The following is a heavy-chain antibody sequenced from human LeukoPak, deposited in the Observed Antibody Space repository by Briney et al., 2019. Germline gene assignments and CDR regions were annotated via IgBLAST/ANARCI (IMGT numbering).Heavy chain of an antibody. V-gene: IGHV4-34*01. J-gene: IGHJ4*02. Sequence: MPSETLSLTCAVYGGSFSGYYWSWIRQPPGKGLEWIGEINHSGSTNYNPSLKSRVTISVDTSKNQFSLKLSPVTAADTAVYYCARPFGRTGDWGQGTLVTVSS. CDR3: ARPFGRTGD. CDR1: GGSFSGYY. CDR2: INHSGST. D-gene: IGHD3-10*01.